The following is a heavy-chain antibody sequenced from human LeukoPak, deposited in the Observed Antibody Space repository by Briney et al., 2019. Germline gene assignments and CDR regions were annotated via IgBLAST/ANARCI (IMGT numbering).Heavy chain of an antibody. D-gene: IGHD6-19*01. CDR3: ARGVEGIAVAGLDDAFDI. Sequence: ASVKVSCKASGYTFTSYYMHWVRQAPGQGLEWMGIIYPSGGSTSYAQKFQGRVTMTRDTSTSTVYMELSSLRSEDTAVYYCARGVEGIAVAGLDDAFDIWGQGTMVTVSS. CDR1: GYTFTSYY. CDR2: IYPSGGST. V-gene: IGHV1-46*01. J-gene: IGHJ3*02.